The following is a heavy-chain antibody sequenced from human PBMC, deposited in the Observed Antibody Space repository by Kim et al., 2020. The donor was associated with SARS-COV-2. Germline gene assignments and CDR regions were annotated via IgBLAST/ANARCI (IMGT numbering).Heavy chain of an antibody. J-gene: IGHJ3*01. CDR1: GFTFSPFA. V-gene: IGHV3-33*01. CDR2: IRSDESKR. Sequence: GGSLRLSCTASGFTFSPFAMHWVRQAPGKGLEWVAVIRSDESKRYYAESVKDRFTISRDNSKNTLYLQMNSLRAEDTAIYFCARNYGSATMIGDVWGLGTMVTVSS. CDR3: ARNYGSATMIGDV. D-gene: IGHD3-10*01.